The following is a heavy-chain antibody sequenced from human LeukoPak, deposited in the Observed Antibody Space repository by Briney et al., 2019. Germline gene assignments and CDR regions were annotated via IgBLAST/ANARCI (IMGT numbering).Heavy chain of an antibody. CDR3: SKERPEEYYASVSYFDY. J-gene: IGHJ4*02. Sequence: GGSLTLSCAASGFTFRSFVMHWVRQAPGEGLEWVAAISYEDGSNKYYADSVKGRFTISRDNSKYTVYLEMNSLRVEDTAMYYCSKERPEEYYASVSYFDYSGQGTLVTVSS. V-gene: IGHV3-30*04. CDR1: GFTFRSFV. D-gene: IGHD3-10*01. CDR2: ISYEDGSNK.